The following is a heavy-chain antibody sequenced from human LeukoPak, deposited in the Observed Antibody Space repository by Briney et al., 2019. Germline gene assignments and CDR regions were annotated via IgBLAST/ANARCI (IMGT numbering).Heavy chain of an antibody. Sequence: SVKVSCKASGGTFSSYAISWVRQAPGQGLEWMGRIIPILGIANYAQKFQGRVTMTEDTSTDTAYMELSSLRSEDTAVYYCARADIGIVVVPAAMGAFDIWGQGTMVTVSS. CDR2: IIPILGIA. D-gene: IGHD2-2*01. J-gene: IGHJ3*02. CDR3: ARADIGIVVVPAAMGAFDI. V-gene: IGHV1-69*04. CDR1: GGTFSSYA.